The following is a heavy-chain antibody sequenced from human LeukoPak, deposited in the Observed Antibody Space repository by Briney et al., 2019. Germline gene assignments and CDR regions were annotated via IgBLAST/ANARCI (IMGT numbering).Heavy chain of an antibody. Sequence: GGSLRLSCAASGFTLSSYWMHWFRQAPGKGLVWVSRINGDGSSTSYADSVKGRFTISRDNAKNTLFLQMNSLRAEDTAVYYCARRAVAGRGVDYWGQGTLVTVSS. D-gene: IGHD6-19*01. CDR1: GFTLSSYW. CDR3: ARRAVAGRGVDY. J-gene: IGHJ4*02. CDR2: INGDGSST. V-gene: IGHV3-74*01.